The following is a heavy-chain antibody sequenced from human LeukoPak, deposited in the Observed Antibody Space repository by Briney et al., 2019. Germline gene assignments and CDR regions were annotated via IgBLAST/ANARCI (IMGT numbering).Heavy chain of an antibody. V-gene: IGHV4-34*01. Sequence: PSETLSLTCAVYGGSFSGYYWSWIRQPPGKGLEWIGEINHSGSTNYNPSLKSRVTISVDTSKNQFSLKLSSVTAADTAVYYCARHRRSSSWYLSITAYMDVWGKGTTVTISS. D-gene: IGHD6-13*01. CDR3: ARHRRSSSWYLSITAYMDV. CDR1: GGSFSGYY. J-gene: IGHJ6*03. CDR2: INHSGST.